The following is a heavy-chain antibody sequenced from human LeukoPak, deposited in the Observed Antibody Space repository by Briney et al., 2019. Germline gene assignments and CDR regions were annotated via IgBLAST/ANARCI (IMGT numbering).Heavy chain of an antibody. D-gene: IGHD3-22*01. Sequence: GGSLRLSCAASGFTFSSYEMNWVRQAPGKGLEWDSYISSSGSTIYYADSVKGRFTISRDNAKTSLYLQMNSLRAEDTAVYYCARGPTYYYDSSGYYRDAFDIWGQGTMVTVSS. CDR3: ARGPTYYYDSSGYYRDAFDI. J-gene: IGHJ3*02. CDR1: GFTFSSYE. CDR2: ISSSGSTI. V-gene: IGHV3-48*03.